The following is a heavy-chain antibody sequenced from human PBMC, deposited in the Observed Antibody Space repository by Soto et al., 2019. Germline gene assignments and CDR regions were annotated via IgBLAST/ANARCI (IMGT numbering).Heavy chain of an antibody. J-gene: IGHJ5*02. V-gene: IGHV4-34*01. D-gene: IGHD5-12*01. Sequence: LSLTCAVYGGSFSGYYWSWIRQPPGKGLEWIGEINHSGSTNYNPSLKSRVTISVDTSKNQFSLKLSSVTAADTAVYYCAREGVATIGAENWFDPWGQGTLVTVSS. CDR3: AREGVATIGAENWFDP. CDR2: INHSGST. CDR1: GGSFSGYY.